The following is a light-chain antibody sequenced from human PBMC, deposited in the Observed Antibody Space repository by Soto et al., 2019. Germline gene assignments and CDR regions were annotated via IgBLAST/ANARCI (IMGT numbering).Light chain of an antibody. V-gene: IGKV1-39*01. CDR2: TTS. CDR3: QQSYSMTT. CDR1: QSISRY. Sequence: DLQMTQSPSSLSASVGDRVTITCRASQSISRYLNWYQQKPGKAPKLLIYTTSSLQSGVPSRFSGSGSGTDLTLTISSLQPEDFATYYCQQSYSMTTFGGGTKVEIK. J-gene: IGKJ4*01.